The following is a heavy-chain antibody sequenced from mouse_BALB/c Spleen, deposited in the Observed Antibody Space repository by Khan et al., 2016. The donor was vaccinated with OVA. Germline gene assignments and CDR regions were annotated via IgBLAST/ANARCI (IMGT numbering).Heavy chain of an antibody. D-gene: IGHD1-1*01. CDR2: ISTGGHYT. CDR1: GFTFSTYG. V-gene: IGHV5-6*02. J-gene: IGHJ3*01. CDR3: ARLAYYYDSEGFAY. Sequence: DVMLVESGGDLVEPGGSLKLSCAASGFTFSTYGMSWVRQTPDKRLEWVATISTGGHYTYYPDSVRGRFTISRDNAKNTLYLQMTSLKSEDTAMFYCARLAYYYDSEGFAYRGQGTLVTVSA.